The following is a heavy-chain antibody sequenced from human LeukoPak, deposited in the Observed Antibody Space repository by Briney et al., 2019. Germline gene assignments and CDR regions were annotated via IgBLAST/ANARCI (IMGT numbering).Heavy chain of an antibody. CDR3: AQQRLLQGAFDI. D-gene: IGHD6-25*01. J-gene: IGHJ3*02. Sequence: GGSLRLSCAASGLTFSSYAMSWVRQAPGKGLEWVSGISGRGGTTYNADSVKGRFTISRDNSKNTLYLQMNSLRAEDTAVYYCAQQRLLQGAFDIWGQGTMVTVSS. CDR1: GLTFSSYA. CDR2: ISGRGGTT. V-gene: IGHV3-23*01.